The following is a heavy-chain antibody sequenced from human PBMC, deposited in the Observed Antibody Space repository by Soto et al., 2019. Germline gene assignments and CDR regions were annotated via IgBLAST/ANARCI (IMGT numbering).Heavy chain of an antibody. CDR2: ISGSGGST. CDR1: GFTFSSYT. CDR3: AKDPFAGAVAGLRDQH. D-gene: IGHD6-19*01. Sequence: SLRLSCAASGFTFSSYTMSWVRQAPGKGLEWVSAISGSGGSTYYADSVKGRFTISRDNSKNTLYLQMNSLRAEDTAVYYCAKDPFAGAVAGLRDQHWGQGTQVTVSS. V-gene: IGHV3-23*01. J-gene: IGHJ1*01.